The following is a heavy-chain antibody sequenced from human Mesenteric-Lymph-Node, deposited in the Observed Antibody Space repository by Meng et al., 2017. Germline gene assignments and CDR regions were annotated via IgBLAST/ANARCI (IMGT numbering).Heavy chain of an antibody. V-gene: IGHV1-2*06. CDR1: GYTFTGYF. D-gene: IGHD2-15*01. Sequence: QVQLVQSGAEVKKPGASVKVLCKASGYTFTGYFMFWVRLAPGQGLEWMGRLNPDSGGTNYAQKFQGRVTMTRDTSINTAYMELSSLRSDDAALYFCARGRSYCSGGSCSSEYYFDYWGQGTLVTVSS. J-gene: IGHJ4*02. CDR3: ARGRSYCSGGSCSSEYYFDY. CDR2: LNPDSGGT.